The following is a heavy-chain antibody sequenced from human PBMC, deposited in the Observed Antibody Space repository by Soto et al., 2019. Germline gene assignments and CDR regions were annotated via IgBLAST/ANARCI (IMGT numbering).Heavy chain of an antibody. Sequence: GGSLRLSCAASGFTFSSYGMHWVRQAPGKGLEWVAVISYDGSNKYYADSVKGRFTISRDNSKNTLYLQMNSLRAEDTAVYYCAKDLADIDYYYYGMDVWGQGTTVTVSS. J-gene: IGHJ6*02. CDR3: AKDLADIDYYYYGMDV. CDR2: ISYDGSNK. CDR1: GFTFSSYG. V-gene: IGHV3-30*18. D-gene: IGHD5-12*01.